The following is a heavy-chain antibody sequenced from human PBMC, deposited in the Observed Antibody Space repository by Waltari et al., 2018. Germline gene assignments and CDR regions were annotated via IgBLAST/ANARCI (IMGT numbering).Heavy chain of an antibody. D-gene: IGHD3-10*01. V-gene: IGHV4-39*01. CDR2: IYHNGGT. Sequence: QLQLQESGPGLVKPSETLSPTCIVSGGSLSRSSYYGGWIRQPPGKGLEWIGSIYHNGGTLYNPSLQSRVTISIDTSKNQFSLKLTSVTAADTAVYYCANYRSGTMEDYWGQGTLVTVSS. J-gene: IGHJ4*02. CDR3: ANYRSGTMEDY. CDR1: GGSLSRSSYY.